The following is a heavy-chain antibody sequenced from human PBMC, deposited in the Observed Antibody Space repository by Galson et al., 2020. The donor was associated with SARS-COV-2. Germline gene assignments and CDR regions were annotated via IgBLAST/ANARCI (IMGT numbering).Heavy chain of an antibody. CDR3: ARDWGLRYFDPDVFDI. CDR2: ISSSGSTI. V-gene: IGHV3-48*03. D-gene: IGHD3-9*01. CDR1: GFTFSSYE. Sequence: GGSLRLSCAASGFTFSSYEMNWVRQAPGKGLEWVSSISSSGSTIYYADSVKGRFTISRDNAKNSLYLQMNSLRAEDTAVYYCARDWGLRYFDPDVFDIWGQGTLVTVSS. J-gene: IGHJ3*02.